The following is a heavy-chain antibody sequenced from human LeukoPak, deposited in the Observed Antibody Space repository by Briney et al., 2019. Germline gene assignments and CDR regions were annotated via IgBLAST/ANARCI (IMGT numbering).Heavy chain of an antibody. CDR3: LTIVETTTGAFDI. Sequence: GGSLRLSCAASGFTFSRYWLHWVRQPPGKGLVWLSRLNADDKTTSYADSVKGRFTTSGDDARKTLYLQMNSLSGEDTAVYYCLTIVETTTGAFDIWGQGAMVTVSS. D-gene: IGHD5-18*01. CDR1: GFTFSRYW. CDR2: LNADDKTT. J-gene: IGHJ3*02. V-gene: IGHV3-74*01.